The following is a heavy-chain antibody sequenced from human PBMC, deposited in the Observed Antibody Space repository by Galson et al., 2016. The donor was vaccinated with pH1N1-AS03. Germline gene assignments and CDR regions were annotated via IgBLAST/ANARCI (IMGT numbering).Heavy chain of an antibody. D-gene: IGHD6-19*01. Sequence: ESLSLTCTVSGGYVSSSRNYWGWIRQPPGKGLEWIGSMYYTGSTYKTPSLQSRATISVDTSKNQFSLKLISVTAADTAVYYCARHERWFSSGWDIDSWSLGTLVTVFS. CDR3: ARHERWFSSGWDIDS. CDR1: GGYVSSSRNY. CDR2: MYYTGST. V-gene: IGHV4-39*07. J-gene: IGHJ4*02.